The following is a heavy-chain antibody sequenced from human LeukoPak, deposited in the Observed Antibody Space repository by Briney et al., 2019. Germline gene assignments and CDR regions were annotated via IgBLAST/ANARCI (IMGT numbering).Heavy chain of an antibody. CDR3: ARDLDWLLFDY. Sequence: GSLRLSFAASGFTFNAFWMHWVRQAPGKGLVWVSRVKYDGSTTTYADSVKGRFTISRDNAKNILYLQMNSLRVEDTAVYYCARDLDWLLFDYWGQGTLVTVSS. CDR1: GFTFNAFW. V-gene: IGHV3-74*01. CDR2: VKYDGSTT. J-gene: IGHJ4*02. D-gene: IGHD3-9*01.